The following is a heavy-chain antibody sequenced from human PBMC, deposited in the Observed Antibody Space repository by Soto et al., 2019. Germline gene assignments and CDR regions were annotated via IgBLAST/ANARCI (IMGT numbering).Heavy chain of an antibody. CDR3: ASSMVRGVGFYGMDV. J-gene: IGHJ6*02. V-gene: IGHV4-30-4*01. D-gene: IGHD3-10*01. Sequence: SETLSLTCTVSGGSISSGDYYWSWIRQPPGKGLEWIGNIYYSGSTYYNPSLKSRVTISVDTSKNQFPLKLSSVTAADTAVYYCASSMVRGVGFYGMDVWGQGTKVTVSS. CDR1: GGSISSGDYY. CDR2: IYYSGST.